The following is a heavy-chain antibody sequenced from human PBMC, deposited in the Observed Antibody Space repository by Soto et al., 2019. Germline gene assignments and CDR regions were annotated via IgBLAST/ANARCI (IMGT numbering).Heavy chain of an antibody. V-gene: IGHV5-51*01. D-gene: IGHD5-18*01. CDR3: ARQVEDGYSFAYHY. Sequence: GESLKISCNGSGYSFASYWIGWVLHMPGKGLEWMGIIYPGDSDTRYSPSFQGQVTISADKSISTAYLHWSSLKASDSAMYYCARQVEDGYSFAYHYWGQGTQVTVSS. CDR1: GYSFASYW. CDR2: IYPGDSDT. J-gene: IGHJ4*02.